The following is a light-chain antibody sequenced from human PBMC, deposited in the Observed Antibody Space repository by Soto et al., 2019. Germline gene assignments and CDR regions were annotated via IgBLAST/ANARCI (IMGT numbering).Light chain of an antibody. V-gene: IGKV1-5*03. CDR3: QHYDSYPLT. CDR2: KAS. Sequence: DIQMTQSPSTLSASVEDRVTITCRASQSVSSWLAWYQQKPGKAPKLLIYKASNLESGVPSRFSGSGSGTEFTLTISSLQPDDFATYYCQHYDSYPLTFGGGSKVEIK. CDR1: QSVSSW. J-gene: IGKJ4*01.